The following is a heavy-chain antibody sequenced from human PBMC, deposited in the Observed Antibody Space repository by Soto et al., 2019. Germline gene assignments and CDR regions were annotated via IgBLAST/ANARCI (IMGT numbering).Heavy chain of an antibody. CDR3: AKDVSAYTSNYFDY. J-gene: IGHJ4*02. Sequence: GGSLRLSCTASGFTFTNYAMSWVRQAPGKGLEWVSGITDSGDSSFYAESVEGRFTISRDNSKNTLFLQMNSLRVEDTALYYCAKDVSAYTSNYFDYWGQGSLVTVPQ. CDR1: GFTFTNYA. V-gene: IGHV3-23*01. CDR2: ITDSGDSS. D-gene: IGHD2-2*02.